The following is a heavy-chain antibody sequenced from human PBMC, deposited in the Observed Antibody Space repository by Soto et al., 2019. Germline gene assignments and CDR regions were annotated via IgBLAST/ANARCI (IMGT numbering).Heavy chain of an antibody. J-gene: IGHJ4*02. CDR1: GYTFTSYG. CDR2: ISAYNGKT. V-gene: IGHV1-18*01. Sequence: QVQLVQSGAEVKKPGASVKVSCKASGYTFTSYGINWVRQAPGQGLEWMGWISAYNGKTNYAQKVQGRVTMTTGTSTSTAYMELRSPTSDDTAVYYCARDLERFCSGGSCYSNVDYWGQGTLVTVSS. CDR3: ARDLERFCSGGSCYSNVDY. D-gene: IGHD2-15*01.